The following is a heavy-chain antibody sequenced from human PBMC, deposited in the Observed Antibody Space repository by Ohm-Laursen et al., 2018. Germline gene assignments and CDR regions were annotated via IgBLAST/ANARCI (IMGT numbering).Heavy chain of an antibody. J-gene: IGHJ3*02. CDR2: VYFSGST. CDR1: SGSISRTTYY. Sequence: TLSLTCTVSSGSISRTTYYWGWIRQPPGKGLEWIASVYFSGSTYYNPSLKSRVTTSLDTSKNQFSLKLTSVTAADTAVYYCARRGHAFDIWGQGTMVTVSS. CDR3: ARRGHAFDI. V-gene: IGHV4-39*01.